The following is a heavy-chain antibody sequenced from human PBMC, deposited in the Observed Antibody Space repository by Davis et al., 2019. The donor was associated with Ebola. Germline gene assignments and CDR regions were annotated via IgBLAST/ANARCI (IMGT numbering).Heavy chain of an antibody. CDR3: ARRGYSSGYSNPYYYYYYMDV. J-gene: IGHJ6*03. CDR1: GYSFTSYW. D-gene: IGHD3-22*01. V-gene: IGHV5-10-1*01. Sequence: GESLKISCKGSGYSFTSYWISWVRQMPGKGLEWMGRIDPSDSYTNYSPSFQGHVTISADKSISTAYLQWSSLKASDTAMYYCARRGYSSGYSNPYYYYYYMDVWGKGTTVTVSS. CDR2: IDPSDSYT.